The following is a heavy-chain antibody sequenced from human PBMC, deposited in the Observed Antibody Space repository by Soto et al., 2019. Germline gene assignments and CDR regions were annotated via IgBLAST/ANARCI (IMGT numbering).Heavy chain of an antibody. CDR1: GFTLDTYG. CDR3: ARDCGAGTPGECYSHGFDL. CDR2: SWNDGRHL. D-gene: IGHD2-21*01. J-gene: IGHJ3*01. Sequence: QEQLVESGGGMVQPGGSLRLSCAVSGFTLDTYGMHWVRQAAGKGLEWVAVSWNDGRHLDYADSVRGRFTVFRDDSKNPLLLEMNGLRGDDTAVYDCARDCGAGTPGECYSHGFDLWGQGTLATVSS. V-gene: IGHV3-33*01.